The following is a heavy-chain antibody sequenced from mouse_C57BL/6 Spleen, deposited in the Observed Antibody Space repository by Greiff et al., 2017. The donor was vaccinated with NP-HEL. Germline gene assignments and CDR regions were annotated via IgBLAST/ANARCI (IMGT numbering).Heavy chain of an antibody. CDR2: INPSNGGT. J-gene: IGHJ2*01. V-gene: IGHV1-53*01. Sequence: VKLQQPGTELVKPGASVKLSCKASGYTFTSYWMHWVKQRPGQGLEWIGNINPSNGGTNYNEKFKSKATLTVDKSSSTAYMQLSSLTSEDAAVYYCASYRFGYDYLDYWGQGTTLTVSS. CDR3: ASYRFGYDYLDY. D-gene: IGHD2-2*01. CDR1: GYTFTSYW.